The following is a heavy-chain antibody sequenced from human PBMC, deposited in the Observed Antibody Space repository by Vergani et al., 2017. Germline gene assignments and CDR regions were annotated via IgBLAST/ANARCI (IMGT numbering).Heavy chain of an antibody. CDR2: IQFDGSNQ. D-gene: IGHD3-16*01. V-gene: IGHV3-30*02. Sequence: QVQLVESGGGVVQRGGSLRLSCATSGFTLSNYYMQCIRKGPGKGMEFVAFIQFDGSNQYYADSVKGRFTLSRDFSKNTLYLQMNSLRTDETATYYCAKHFRGWGIDYWGQGTQVIVSS. CDR3: AKHFRGWGIDY. CDR1: GFTLSNYY. J-gene: IGHJ4*02.